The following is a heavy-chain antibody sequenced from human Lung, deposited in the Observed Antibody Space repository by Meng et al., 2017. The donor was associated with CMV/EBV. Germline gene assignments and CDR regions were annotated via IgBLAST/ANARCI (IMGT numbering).Heavy chain of an antibody. J-gene: IGHJ4*02. CDR2: ITPSSGGT. CDR1: GSTFTGYY. D-gene: IGHD7-27*01. CDR3: VRANLGSADY. V-gene: IGHV1-2*06. Sequence: GRLVQSGAEVKKPGAAVKVSFKASGSTFTGYYMHWLRQAPGQGLEWVGRITPSSGGTTYAQKFQGRVTMTRDTSISTAYMELSSLRSDDAAIYYCVRANLGSADYWGQGTLVTVSS.